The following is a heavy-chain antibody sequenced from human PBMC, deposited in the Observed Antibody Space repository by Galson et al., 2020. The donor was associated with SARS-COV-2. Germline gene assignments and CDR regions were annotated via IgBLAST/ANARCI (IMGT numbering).Heavy chain of an antibody. CDR1: GGSMSKYY. Sequence: SETLSLTCSVSGGSMSKYYWSWIRQSPGKGLEWKGNIYYSGGTKYNPSLKSRVSMSVDTSENRFSLKLNSVTAADTAVYYCARVGGNDGWNWFDPWGQGTLVTVSS. CDR2: IYYSGGT. CDR3: ARVGGNDGWNWFDP. D-gene: IGHD1-1*01. J-gene: IGHJ5*02. V-gene: IGHV4-59*01.